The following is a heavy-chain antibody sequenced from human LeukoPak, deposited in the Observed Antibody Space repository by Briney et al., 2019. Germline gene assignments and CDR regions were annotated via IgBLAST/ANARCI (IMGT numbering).Heavy chain of an antibody. D-gene: IGHD1-14*01. CDR3: ARDEPLLSSSFDY. CDR2: IKQDGSEK. CDR1: GFTFSSYW. J-gene: IGHJ4*02. Sequence: GGSLRLSSAASGFTFSSYWMSWVRQAPGKGLEWVANIKQDGSEKYYVDSVKGRFTISRDNAKNSLYLQMNSLRAEDTAVYYCARDEPLLSSSFDYWGQGTLVTVSS. V-gene: IGHV3-7*01.